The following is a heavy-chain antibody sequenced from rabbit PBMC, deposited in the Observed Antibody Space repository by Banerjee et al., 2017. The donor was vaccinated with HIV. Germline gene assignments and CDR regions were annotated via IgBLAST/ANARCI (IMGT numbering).Heavy chain of an antibody. Sequence: QALLESGGGLLNPPESLLLPCCASCLSFISSDYMCWFRQAPGKGLEWISCINGSSSGTVYDRRAKGGFSISTTSSSTVMTQKMTSPAAAEAAYYCAAEWVGGNGESYNLWGPGTLVTVS. D-gene: IGHD2-1*01. CDR3: AEWVGGNGESYNL. V-gene: IGHV1S40*01. CDR1: CLSFISSDY. J-gene: IGHJ4*01. CDR2: INGSSSGT.